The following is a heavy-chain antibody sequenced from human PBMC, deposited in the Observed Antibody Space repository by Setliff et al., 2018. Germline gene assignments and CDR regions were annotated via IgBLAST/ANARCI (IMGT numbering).Heavy chain of an antibody. CDR1: GGSISSGSYY. Sequence: PSETLSLTCAVSGGSISSGSYYWSWIRQPAGKGLEWVGRLHTSGSTNYNPSLKSRVTISVDTSKNQFSLKLSSVTAADTAVYYCARDMGQPYYFESWGLGTLVTVSS. J-gene: IGHJ4*02. CDR2: LHTSGST. D-gene: IGHD1-1*01. V-gene: IGHV4-61*02. CDR3: ARDMGQPYYFES.